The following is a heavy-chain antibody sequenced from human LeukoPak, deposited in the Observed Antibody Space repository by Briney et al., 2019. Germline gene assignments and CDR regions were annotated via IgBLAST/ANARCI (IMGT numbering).Heavy chain of an antibody. D-gene: IGHD3-10*01. Sequence: GGSLRLSCAASGFTVSSNYMSWVRQAPGKGLEWVSVIYSGGSTYYADSVKGRFTISRDNSKNTLYLQMNSLRAEDKAVYYCARVLVRGVTDYWGQGTLVTVSS. CDR1: GFTVSSNY. V-gene: IGHV3-66*01. J-gene: IGHJ4*02. CDR3: ARVLVRGVTDY. CDR2: IYSGGST.